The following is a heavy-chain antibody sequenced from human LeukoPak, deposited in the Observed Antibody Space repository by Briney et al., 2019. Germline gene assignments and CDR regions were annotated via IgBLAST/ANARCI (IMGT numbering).Heavy chain of an antibody. CDR2: IYYSGST. CDR1: GGSISSYY. V-gene: IGHV4-59*01. D-gene: IGHD3-22*01. J-gene: IGHJ4*02. CDR3: ARGYYDSSGYYYEDY. Sequence: SETLSLTCTVSGGSISSYYWSWIRQPPGKGLEWIGYIYYSGSTNYNPSLKSRATISVDTSKNQFSLKLSSVTAADTAVYYCARGYYDSSGYYYEDYWGQGTLVTVSS.